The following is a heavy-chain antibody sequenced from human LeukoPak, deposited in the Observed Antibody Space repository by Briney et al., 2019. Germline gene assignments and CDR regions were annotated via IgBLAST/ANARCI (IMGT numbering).Heavy chain of an antibody. CDR2: ISSGSRDI. Sequence: KPGGSLRLSCVVSGFTFSTYTMNWVRQAPGKGLEWVSSISSGSRDIYYADSLKGRFTISRDNAKNSLYLQMNSLRAEDTAVYYCAGEWDYWGQGTLVTVSS. V-gene: IGHV3-21*01. CDR1: GFTFSTYT. CDR3: AGEWDY. J-gene: IGHJ4*02.